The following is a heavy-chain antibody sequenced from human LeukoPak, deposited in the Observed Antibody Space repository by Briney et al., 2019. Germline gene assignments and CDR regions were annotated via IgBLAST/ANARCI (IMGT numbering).Heavy chain of an antibody. CDR2: ISYDGSNK. V-gene: IGHV3-30*03. CDR3: ARGRIVGALGAFDI. CDR1: GFTFSSYG. Sequence: GGSLRPSCAASGFTFSSYGMHWVRQAPGKGLEWVAVISYDGSNKYYADSVKGRFTISRDNSKNTLYLQMNSLRAEDTAVYYCARGRIVGALGAFDIWGQGTMVTVSS. D-gene: IGHD1-26*01. J-gene: IGHJ3*02.